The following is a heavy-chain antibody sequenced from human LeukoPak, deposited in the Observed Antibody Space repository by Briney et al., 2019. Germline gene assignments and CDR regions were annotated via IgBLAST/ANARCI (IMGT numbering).Heavy chain of an antibody. V-gene: IGHV3-33*06. CDR2: IWYDGSNK. Sequence: GGSMRLSCAASGFTFSSYGMHWVRQAPGKGLEWVAVIWYDGSNKYYADSVKGRFTISRDNSNNTLNLQMNSLRAEDTAVYYCAKDHGDIVVVPAATAPDYWGQGTLVTVSS. CDR3: AKDHGDIVVVPAATAPDY. D-gene: IGHD2-2*01. J-gene: IGHJ4*02. CDR1: GFTFSSYG.